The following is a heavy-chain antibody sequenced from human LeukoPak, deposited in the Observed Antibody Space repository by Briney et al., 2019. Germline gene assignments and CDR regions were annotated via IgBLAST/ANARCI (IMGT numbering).Heavy chain of an antibody. V-gene: IGHV1-18*01. CDR3: VRDRARLDSSSWYVIDY. J-gene: IGHJ4*02. Sequence: VASVKVSCKASGYTFASYGISWVRQAPGQGLEWMGWISAYNGNTNYAQKLQGRVTMTTDTSKSTAYMELRSLSSDDTAVYYCVRDRARLDSSSWYVIDYWGQGTLVTVSS. CDR2: ISAYNGNT. D-gene: IGHD6-13*01. CDR1: GYTFASYG.